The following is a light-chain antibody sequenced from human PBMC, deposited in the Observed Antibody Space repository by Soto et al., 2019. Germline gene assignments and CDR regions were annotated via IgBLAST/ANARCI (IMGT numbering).Light chain of an antibody. V-gene: IGKV3-20*01. CDR1: QSISSN. J-gene: IGKJ5*01. Sequence: EIVMTQSPATLSVSPGERATLSCRASQSISSNLAWYQQKPGQAPRLLMFRTSSRATGFPARFSGSGSGTDFTLTISRLEPEDFAVYYCQQYGSSLIFGQGTRLEIK. CDR2: RTS. CDR3: QQYGSSLI.